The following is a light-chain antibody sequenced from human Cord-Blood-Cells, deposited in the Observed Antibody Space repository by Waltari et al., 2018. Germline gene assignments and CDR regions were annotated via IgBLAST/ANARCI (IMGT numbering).Light chain of an antibody. CDR2: SNN. CDR3: AAWDDSLNVV. Sequence: QSVLTQPPSASGTPGQRVTISCSGSSSNIGSNTVNRDQQLPGTAPKLLIYSNNQRPSRVPDRFSGSKAGTSASMSISGLQSEDEADYYCAAWDDSLNVVFGGGTKLTVL. CDR1: SSNIGSNT. J-gene: IGLJ2*01. V-gene: IGLV1-44*01.